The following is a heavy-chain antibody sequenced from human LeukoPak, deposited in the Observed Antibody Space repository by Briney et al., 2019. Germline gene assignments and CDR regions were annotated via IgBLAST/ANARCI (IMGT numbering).Heavy chain of an antibody. CDR2: ISGSGGST. CDR3: AKGQTYIAAAGIDY. CDR1: GFTFSSYG. Sequence: GGTLRLSCAASGFTFSSYGMSWVRQAPGKGLEGVSAISGSGGSTYYADSVKGRFTISRDNSKNTLYLQMNSLRAEDTAVYYCAKGQTYIAAAGIDYWGQGTLVTVSS. J-gene: IGHJ4*02. D-gene: IGHD6-13*01. V-gene: IGHV3-23*01.